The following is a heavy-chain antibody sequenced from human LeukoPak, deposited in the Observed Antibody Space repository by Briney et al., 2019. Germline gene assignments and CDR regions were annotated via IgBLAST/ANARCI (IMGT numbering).Heavy chain of an antibody. CDR1: GYTFTSYD. CDR2: MNPNSGNT. D-gene: IGHD6-13*01. Sequence: ASVTVSCKASGYTFTSYDINWVRQATGQGLEWMGWMNPNSGNTGYAQKFQGRVTMTRNTSISTAYMELSSLRSEDTAVYYCARPIAAAGSDAFDIWGQGTMVTVSS. J-gene: IGHJ3*02. CDR3: ARPIAAAGSDAFDI. V-gene: IGHV1-8*01.